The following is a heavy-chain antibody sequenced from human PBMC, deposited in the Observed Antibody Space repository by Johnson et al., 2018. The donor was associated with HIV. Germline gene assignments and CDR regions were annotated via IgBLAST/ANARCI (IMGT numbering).Heavy chain of an antibody. Sequence: QVQLVESGGGVVQPGRSLRLSCAASGFTFSNYAMYWVRQAPGKGLEWVALISYYGSNNYYSDPVKGRFTISSDNYKNTRYLQMNSLRPEDTAVDYCARDYYDSSAYDYQDMESAFDIWGQWTMVTVSS. V-gene: IGHV3-30-3*01. D-gene: IGHD3-22*01. CDR2: ISYYGSNN. CDR1: GFTFSNYA. J-gene: IGHJ3*02. CDR3: ARDYYDSSAYDYQDMESAFDI.